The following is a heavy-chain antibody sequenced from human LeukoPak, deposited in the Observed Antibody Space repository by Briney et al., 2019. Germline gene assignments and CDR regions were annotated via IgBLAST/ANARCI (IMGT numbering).Heavy chain of an antibody. Sequence: PSKTLSLTCTVSGGSISISSYCWGWIRQPPGKGLEWIGSIYYSGSTYYNPSLKSRVTISVDTSKNQFSLKLSSVTAADTAVYYCARHGLIATINAYFDYWGQGTLVTVSS. V-gene: IGHV4-39*01. D-gene: IGHD5-24*01. CDR2: IYYSGST. J-gene: IGHJ4*02. CDR3: ARHGLIATINAYFDY. CDR1: GGSISISSYC.